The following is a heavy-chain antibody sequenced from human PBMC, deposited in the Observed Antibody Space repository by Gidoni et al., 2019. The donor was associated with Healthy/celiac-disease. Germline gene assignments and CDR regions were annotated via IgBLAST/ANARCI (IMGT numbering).Heavy chain of an antibody. CDR1: GGSFSGYY. Sequence: QVQLQQWGAGLLTPSETLSLTCAVSGGSFSGYYWSWIRQPPGKRLEWIGEINHSGSTNYNPSLKSRVTRSVDTSKNQFSLKLSSVTAADTAVYYCARGSGGYSYDYYFDYWGQGTLVTVSS. J-gene: IGHJ4*02. CDR2: INHSGST. V-gene: IGHV4-34*01. CDR3: ARGSGGYSYDYYFDY. D-gene: IGHD5-18*01.